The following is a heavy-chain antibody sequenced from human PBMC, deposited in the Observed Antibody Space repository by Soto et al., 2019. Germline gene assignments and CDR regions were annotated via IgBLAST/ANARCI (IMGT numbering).Heavy chain of an antibody. V-gene: IGHV3-30*03. CDR3: ARGGWYASWSASDC. CDR2: MSYDGSRQ. Sequence: QVQLVESGGGVVQPGRSLRLSCAASGFTLSGNDMHWVRQAPGKGPEWVAVMSYDGSRQYYADSVKGRFTISRDTSKSTLYLQINSLTTEDPAVYYCARGGWYASWSASDCWGQGTLVTVSS. J-gene: IGHJ4*02. D-gene: IGHD2-2*01. CDR1: GFTLSGND.